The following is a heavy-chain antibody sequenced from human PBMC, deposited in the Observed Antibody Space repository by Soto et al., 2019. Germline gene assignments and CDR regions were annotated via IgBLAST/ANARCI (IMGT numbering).Heavy chain of an antibody. V-gene: IGHV3-74*01. Sequence: EVQLVESGGGLVQPGGSLRLSCAVSGFTFSTFWMHWVRQAPGEGLVWVSRINTDGSSTSYADSVKGRFTISRDNAKNTLYLRMNSLRVEDTAMYYCAKSGVDTFSLSYWGQGTLLTVSS. J-gene: IGHJ4*02. CDR2: INTDGSST. CDR3: AKSGVDTFSLSY. D-gene: IGHD2-8*01. CDR1: GFTFSTFW.